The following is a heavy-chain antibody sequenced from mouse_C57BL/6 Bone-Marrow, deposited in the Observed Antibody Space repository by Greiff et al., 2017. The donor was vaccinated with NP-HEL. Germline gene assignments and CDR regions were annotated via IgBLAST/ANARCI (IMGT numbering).Heavy chain of an antibody. Sequence: DVHLVESGGGLVKPGGSLKLSCAASGFTFSSYAMSWVRQTPEKRLEWVATISDGGSYTYYPDNVKGRFTISRDNAKNNLYLQMSQLKSKDTAMDYCAIGGPMINAMDYWGQGTSVTVSS. CDR1: GFTFSSYA. V-gene: IGHV5-4*01. CDR3: AIGGPMINAMDY. D-gene: IGHD2-4*01. CDR2: ISDGGSYT. J-gene: IGHJ4*01.